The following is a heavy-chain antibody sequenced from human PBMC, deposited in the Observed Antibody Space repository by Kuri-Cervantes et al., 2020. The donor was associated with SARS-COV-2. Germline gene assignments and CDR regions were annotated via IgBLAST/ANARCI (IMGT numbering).Heavy chain of an antibody. J-gene: IGHJ4*02. CDR1: GFTFSSYG. CDR3: AKDHQYYYDSSGYYYFGY. D-gene: IGHD3-22*01. Sequence: LSLTCAASGFTFSSYGMHWVRQAPGKGLEWVAVIWYDGSNKYYADSVKGRFTISRGNSKNTLYLQMNSLRAEDTAVYYCAKDHQYYYDSSGYYYFGYWGQGTLVTVSS. CDR2: IWYDGSNK. V-gene: IGHV3-33*06.